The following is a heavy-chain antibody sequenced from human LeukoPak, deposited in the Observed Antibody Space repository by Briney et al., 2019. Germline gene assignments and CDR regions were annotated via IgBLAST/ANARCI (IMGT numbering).Heavy chain of an antibody. J-gene: IGHJ4*02. CDR3: ARTYDSSGYYYDRVGFDY. D-gene: IGHD3-22*01. V-gene: IGHV1-2*06. CDR1: GYTFTGYY. Sequence: ASVKVSCKASGYTFTGYYIHWVRQAPGQGLEWMGRINPNSGGTNYAQKFQGRVTMTRDTSISTAYMELSRLRSDDTAVYYCARTYDSSGYYYDRVGFDYWGQGTLVTVSS. CDR2: INPNSGGT.